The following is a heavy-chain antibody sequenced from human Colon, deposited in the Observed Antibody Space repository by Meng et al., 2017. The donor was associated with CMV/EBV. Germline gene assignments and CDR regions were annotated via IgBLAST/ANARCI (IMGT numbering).Heavy chain of an antibody. D-gene: IGHD2/OR15-2a*01. CDR3: ARAGLSLHNYLDY. J-gene: IGHJ4*02. CDR1: GFTFDSYA. Sequence: LTGATSGFTFDSYAMHWVRQSPGKGLEWVALISFDGKNTYYADSVKGRFTISRDNFKGTLYLQMNTVRLEDTAMYYCARAGLSLHNYLDYWGQGTLVTVSS. CDR2: ISFDGKNT. V-gene: IGHV3-30*04.